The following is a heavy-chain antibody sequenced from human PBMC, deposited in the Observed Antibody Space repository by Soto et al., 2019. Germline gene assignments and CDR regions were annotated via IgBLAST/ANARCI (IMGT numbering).Heavy chain of an antibody. CDR3: ARLRWETENNWFDP. D-gene: IGHD1-26*01. V-gene: IGHV4-30-4*01. Sequence: QVQLQESGPGLVRPSQTLSLTCTVSGDSINSVDHYWSWIRQPPGKGLEWMGYIYHSGSTHYNPSLNSRLTISIDTSTNRCSLNLTSVTAADTAVYFCARLRWETENNWFDPWGQGALVTVSS. J-gene: IGHJ5*02. CDR2: IYHSGST. CDR1: GDSINSVDHY.